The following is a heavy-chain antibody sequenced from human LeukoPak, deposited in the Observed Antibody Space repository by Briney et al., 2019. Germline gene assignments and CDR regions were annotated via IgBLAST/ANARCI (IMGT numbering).Heavy chain of an antibody. CDR1: GGSFSGYY. D-gene: IGHD2-2*01. CDR3: ARTDRPAAMSGPESSFYFDY. CDR2: INHSGST. V-gene: IGHV4-34*01. J-gene: IGHJ4*02. Sequence: SETLSLTCAVYGGSFSGYYWSWIRQPPGKGLEWIGEINHSGSTNYNPSLKSRVTISVDTSKNQFSLKLSSVTAADTAVYYCARTDRPAAMSGPESSFYFDYWGQGTLVTVSS.